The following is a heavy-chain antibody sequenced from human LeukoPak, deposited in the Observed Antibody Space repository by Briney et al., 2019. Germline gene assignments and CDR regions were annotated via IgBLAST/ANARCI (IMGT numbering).Heavy chain of an antibody. V-gene: IGHV6-1*01. J-gene: IGHJ4*02. CDR2: TYYRSKWYN. CDR1: GDSVSSNSAA. Sequence: SQTLSLTCAISGDSVSSNSAAWNWIRQSPSRGLEWLGRTYYRSKWYNDYAVSVKSRITINPDTSNNQFSLQLNSVTPEDTAVYYCARDAGYSSSWYIGLIDYWGQGTLVTVSS. D-gene: IGHD6-13*01. CDR3: ARDAGYSSSWYIGLIDY.